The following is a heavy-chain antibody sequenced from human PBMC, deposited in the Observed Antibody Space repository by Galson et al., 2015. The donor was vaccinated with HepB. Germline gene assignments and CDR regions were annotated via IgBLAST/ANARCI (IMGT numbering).Heavy chain of an antibody. CDR2: ISSSGSDT. J-gene: IGHJ5*02. CDR1: GFTFSNYA. D-gene: IGHD3-16*01. CDR3: ARGRQLDP. Sequence: SLRLSCAASGFTFSNYATSWVRQAPGKGLEWVSVISSSGSDTYYTDSVKGRFTISRDNSKNTLFLQMNYLRVEDTAVYYCARGRQLDPWGQGTLVTVFS. V-gene: IGHV3-23*01.